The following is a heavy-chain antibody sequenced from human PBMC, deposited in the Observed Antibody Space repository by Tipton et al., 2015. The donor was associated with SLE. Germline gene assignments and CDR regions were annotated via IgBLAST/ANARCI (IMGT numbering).Heavy chain of an antibody. D-gene: IGHD3-22*01. CDR2: IYYSGST. CDR3: AREVEGIHD. V-gene: IGHV4-59*12. J-gene: IGHJ4*02. CDR1: GGSISRYS. Sequence: TLSLTCTVSGGSISRYSWSWIRQPPGKGLEWIGYIYYSGSTNYNPSLKSRVTVSVDTSKNQLSLKLNSVTAADTAIYYCAREVEGIHDWGRGTLVTVSS.